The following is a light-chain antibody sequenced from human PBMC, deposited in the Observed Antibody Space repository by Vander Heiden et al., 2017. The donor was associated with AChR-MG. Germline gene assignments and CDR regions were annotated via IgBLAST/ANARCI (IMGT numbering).Light chain of an antibody. CDR3: QAWDSSTAV. CDR1: KLGDKY. Sequence: SYELTQPPSVSVSPGLTASITCSGDKLGDKYACWYQQKPGQSPVRVIYQDSKRPSGIPERFSGSNSGNTATLTISGTQAMDEAYYYCQAWDSSTAVFGGGTKLTVL. J-gene: IGLJ2*01. V-gene: IGLV3-1*01. CDR2: QDS.